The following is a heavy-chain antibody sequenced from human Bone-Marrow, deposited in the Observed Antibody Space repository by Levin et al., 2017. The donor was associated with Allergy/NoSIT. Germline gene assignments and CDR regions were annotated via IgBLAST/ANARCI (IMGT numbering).Heavy chain of an antibody. D-gene: IGHD4-17*01. CDR3: AMVDYGDYAWGYYYYGMDV. Sequence: GASVKVSCKASGGTFSSYAISWVRQAPGQGLEWMGGIIPIFGTANYAQKFQGRVTITADESTSTAYMELSSLRSEDTAVYYCAMVDYGDYAWGYYYYGMDVWGQGTTVTVSS. J-gene: IGHJ6*02. V-gene: IGHV1-69*13. CDR1: GGTFSSYA. CDR2: IIPIFGTA.